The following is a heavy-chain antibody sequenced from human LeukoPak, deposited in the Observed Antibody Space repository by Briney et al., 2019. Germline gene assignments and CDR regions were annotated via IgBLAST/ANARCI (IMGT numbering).Heavy chain of an antibody. Sequence: ASVKVSCKVSGYTLTELSMHWVRQAPGKGLEWMGGFDPEDGETIYAQKLQGRVTMTTDTSTSTAYMELRSLRSDDTAVYYCARDRGGGVDCGGQGTLVTVSS. D-gene: IGHD3-16*01. J-gene: IGHJ4*02. CDR2: FDPEDGET. CDR1: GYTLTELS. V-gene: IGHV1-24*01. CDR3: ARDRGGGVDC.